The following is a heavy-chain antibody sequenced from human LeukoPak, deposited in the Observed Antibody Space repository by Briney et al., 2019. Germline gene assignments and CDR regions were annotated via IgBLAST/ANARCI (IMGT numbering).Heavy chain of an antibody. CDR2: IHHSGST. Sequence: SQTLSLTCAVSGGSISSGGYSWSWMRQPPGKGLEWIGYIHHSGSTYYNPSLKSRVTISVDRSKNQFSLKLSSVTAADTAVYYCARVEEYFDYWGQGTLVTVSS. J-gene: IGHJ4*02. V-gene: IGHV4-30-2*01. CDR3: ARVEEYFDY. CDR1: GGSISSGGYS.